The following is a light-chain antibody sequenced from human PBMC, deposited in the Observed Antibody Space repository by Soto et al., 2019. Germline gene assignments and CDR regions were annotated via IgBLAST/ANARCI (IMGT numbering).Light chain of an antibody. Sequence: EIQMTQSPSSLSASVRDRVTITCHASQDITNYLNWYQQKPGKAPKLLICDASNLEPGVPSRFSGSGSGTDFTFTISSLQPEDIATYYCQQYDNLPFTFGPGTKVDIK. CDR1: QDITNY. CDR2: DAS. CDR3: QQYDNLPFT. J-gene: IGKJ3*01. V-gene: IGKV1-33*01.